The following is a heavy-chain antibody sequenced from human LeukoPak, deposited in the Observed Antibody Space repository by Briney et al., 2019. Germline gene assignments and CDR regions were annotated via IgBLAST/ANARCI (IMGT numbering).Heavy chain of an antibody. CDR3: ARVSYDFWSGYWHFDY. J-gene: IGHJ4*02. D-gene: IGHD3-3*01. V-gene: IGHV3-7*01. CDR2: IKQDGSEK. CDR1: GFTFSSYW. Sequence: GGSLRLSCAASGFTFSSYWMSWVHQAPGKGLEWVANIKQDGSEKYYVDSVKGRFTISRDNAKNSLYLQMNSPRAEDTAVYYCARVSYDFWSGYWHFDYWGQGTLVTVSS.